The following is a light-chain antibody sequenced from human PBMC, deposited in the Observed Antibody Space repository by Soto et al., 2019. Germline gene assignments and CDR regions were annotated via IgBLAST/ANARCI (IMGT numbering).Light chain of an antibody. J-gene: IGLJ1*01. CDR1: SSDVGAYNL. CDR2: EVT. CDR3: SSYTTTSTLGV. Sequence: QSALTQPASVSGSPGQSITISCTGTSSDVGAYNLVSWYQQYPGKAPKRMVYEVTNRPSGVSNRFSGSKSGNAASLTISGLQAEDEADYYCSSYTTTSTLGVFGTGTKVTVL. V-gene: IGLV2-14*01.